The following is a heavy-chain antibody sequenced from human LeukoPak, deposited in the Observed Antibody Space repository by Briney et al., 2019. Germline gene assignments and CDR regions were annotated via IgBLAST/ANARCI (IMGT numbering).Heavy chain of an antibody. D-gene: IGHD2-21*01. V-gene: IGHV3-30*03. CDR1: GFTLSTYG. CDR3: AVGRIAGDFDY. CDR2: ISYDRSNK. Sequence: GGSPRLSCAASGFTLSTYGMHWVRQAPGKGLEWVAAISYDRSNKYYADSVKGRLTISRDNSKNTLYLQMNSLRAEDTAVYYCAVGRIAGDFDYWGQGTLVTVSS. J-gene: IGHJ4*02.